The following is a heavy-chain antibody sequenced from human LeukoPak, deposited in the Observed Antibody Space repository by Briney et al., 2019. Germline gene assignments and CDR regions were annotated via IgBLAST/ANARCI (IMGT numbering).Heavy chain of an antibody. CDR3: ARAVGSGSFQTYYYYMDV. Sequence: SETLSLTCTVSGYSITSAYYWGWIRQPPGKGLEWIGYIYYSGSTNYNPSLKSRVTISVDTSKNQFSLKLSSVTAADTAVYYCARAVGSGSFQTYYYYMDVWGKGTTVTISS. J-gene: IGHJ6*03. V-gene: IGHV4-61*05. D-gene: IGHD3-10*01. CDR2: IYYSGST. CDR1: GYSITSAYY.